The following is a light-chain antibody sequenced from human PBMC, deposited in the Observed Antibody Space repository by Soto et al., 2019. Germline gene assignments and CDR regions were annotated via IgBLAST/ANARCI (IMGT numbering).Light chain of an antibody. J-gene: IGLJ3*02. V-gene: IGLV2-14*02. CDR3: AVWDQSLTGWV. CDR1: SNDIGRYNL. CDR2: EGT. Sequence: QSALTQPASVSGSPGQSITISCTGTSNDIGRYNLVSWHQHHPGKVPKVIIYEGTKRPSGVPARFFGSKSGTSASLAITGLRSEDEADYYCAVWDQSLTGWVFGGGTKVTVL.